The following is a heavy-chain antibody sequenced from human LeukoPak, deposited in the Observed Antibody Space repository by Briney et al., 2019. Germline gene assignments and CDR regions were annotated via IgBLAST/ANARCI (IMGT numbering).Heavy chain of an antibody. Sequence: SETLSLTCAVYGGSFSGYYWSWIRQPPGKGLEWIGEINHSGSTNYNPSLKSRVTISVDTSKNQFSLKLSSVTAADTAVYYCAMRGYSYGPIDYWGQGSLVTDSS. CDR2: INHSGST. CDR3: AMRGYSYGPIDY. CDR1: GGSFSGYY. J-gene: IGHJ4*02. V-gene: IGHV4-34*01. D-gene: IGHD5-18*01.